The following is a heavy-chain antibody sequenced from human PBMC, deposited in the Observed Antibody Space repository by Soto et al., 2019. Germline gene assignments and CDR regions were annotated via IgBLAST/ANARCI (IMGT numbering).Heavy chain of an antibody. J-gene: IGHJ6*03. CDR2: IIPILGIA. Sequence: QVQLVQSGAEVKKPGSSVKVSCKASGGTFSSYTISWVRQAPGQGLEWMGRIIPILGIANYAQKFQGRVTITADKPTSTAYMELSSLRSEDTAVYYCASSSGTNGVCYTCYYYYYMDVWGKGTTVTVSS. CDR1: GGTFSSYT. V-gene: IGHV1-69*02. D-gene: IGHD2-8*01. CDR3: ASSSGTNGVCYTCYYYYYMDV.